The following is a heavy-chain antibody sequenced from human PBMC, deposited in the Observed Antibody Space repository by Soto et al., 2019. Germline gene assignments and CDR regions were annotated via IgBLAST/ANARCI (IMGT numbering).Heavy chain of an antibody. CDR3: ARRERFFDY. CDR1: GDSISSSRYY. J-gene: IGHJ4*02. CDR2: IYYSGAT. Sequence: SETLSLTCSVSGDSISSSRYYWGWIRQPPGKGLEWIGTIYYSGATYYNPSLESRLAISVDTSKNQFSLKMSSVTAADTAVYYCARRERFFDYWGQGTLVTVSS. V-gene: IGHV4-39*01.